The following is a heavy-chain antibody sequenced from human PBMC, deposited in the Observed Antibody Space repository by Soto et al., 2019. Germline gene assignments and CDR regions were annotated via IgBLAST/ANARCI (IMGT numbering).Heavy chain of an antibody. CDR3: ARHSYDFWSGHPNPRYYYGMDV. J-gene: IGHJ6*02. CDR2: IYPGDSGT. Sequence: GESLKISCEGSGYSFTTYWIAWVRQMPGKGLEWMGIIYPGDSGTRYSPSFQGQVTISADKSISTAYLQWSSLKATDTAMYYCARHSYDFWSGHPNPRYYYGMDVWGQGTTVTVSS. D-gene: IGHD3-3*01. CDR1: GYSFTTYW. V-gene: IGHV5-51*01.